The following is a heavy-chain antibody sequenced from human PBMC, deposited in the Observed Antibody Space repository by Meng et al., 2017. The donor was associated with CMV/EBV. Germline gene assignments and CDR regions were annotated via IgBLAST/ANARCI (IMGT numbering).Heavy chain of an antibody. J-gene: IGHJ2*01. D-gene: IGHD2-2*01. V-gene: IGHV3-7*01. CDR1: GFTFSSYW. CDR3: ARIVTQWRYCSSTSCYKSGYFDL. Sequence: GESLKISCAASGFTFSSYWMSWVRQAPGKGLKWVANIKQDGSEKYYVDSVKGRFTISRDNAKNSLYLQMNSLRAEDTTVYYCARIVTQWRYCSSTSCYKSGYFDLWGRGTLVTVSS. CDR2: IKQDGSEK.